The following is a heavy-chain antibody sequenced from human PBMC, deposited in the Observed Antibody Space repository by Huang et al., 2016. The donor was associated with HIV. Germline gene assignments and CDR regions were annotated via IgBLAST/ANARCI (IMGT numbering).Heavy chain of an antibody. CDR1: GFLFTTFT. J-gene: IGHJ4*03. Sequence: EVQLEESGGALVKPGGSLILFGAATGFLFTTFTRHWFRQAPGKVLEWVSFLSGGGSSIYCAAAVKGRFTIARDNTKKSRYLQMSSLSVDDTAFYFCARGGPVGYFNLWGHGTLVSVSS. V-gene: IGHV3-21*01. D-gene: IGHD2-15*01. CDR2: LSGGGSSI. CDR3: ARGGPVGYFNL.